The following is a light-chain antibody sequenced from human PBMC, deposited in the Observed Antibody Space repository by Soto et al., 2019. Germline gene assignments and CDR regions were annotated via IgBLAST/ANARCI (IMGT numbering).Light chain of an antibody. CDR3: QQYNSYPWT. V-gene: IGKV1-5*03. CDR2: KAS. J-gene: IGKJ1*01. CDR1: QSIGSR. Sequence: DIQMTQSPSTLSASVGDRVTITCRASQSIGSRLAWYQQKPGKAPNLLIYKASTLESGVPGRFSGSGSGTEITLTISSLQADDFATYYCQQYNSYPWTFGQGTKVEIK.